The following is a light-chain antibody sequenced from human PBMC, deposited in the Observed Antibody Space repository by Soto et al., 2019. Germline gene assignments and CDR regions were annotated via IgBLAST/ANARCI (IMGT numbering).Light chain of an antibody. CDR1: SSDVGGYNY. CDR3: CSYAGGYTWV. Sequence: QSALTQPRSVSGSPGQSVTISCTGTSSDVGGYNYVSWYQQHPGKAPKLMISDVSKRPSGVPDRFSGSKSGNTASLTISGLQVEDEADYYCCSYAGGYTWVFGGGTKVTVL. CDR2: DVS. V-gene: IGLV2-11*01. J-gene: IGLJ3*02.